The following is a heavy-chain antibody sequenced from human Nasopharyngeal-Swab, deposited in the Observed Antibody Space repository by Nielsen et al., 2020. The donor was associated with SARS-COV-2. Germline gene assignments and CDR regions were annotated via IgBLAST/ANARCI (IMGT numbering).Heavy chain of an antibody. CDR1: GFTFDDYA. D-gene: IGHD1-26*01. CDR2: ISGDGGST. J-gene: IGHJ3*02. Sequence: GESLKISCAASGFTFDDYAMHWVRQAPGKGLEWVSLISGDGGSTYYADSVKGRFTISRDNSKNSLYLQMNCLRTEDTALYYCAKDSEVGATWDAFDIWGQGTMVTVSS. CDR3: AKDSEVGATWDAFDI. V-gene: IGHV3-43*02.